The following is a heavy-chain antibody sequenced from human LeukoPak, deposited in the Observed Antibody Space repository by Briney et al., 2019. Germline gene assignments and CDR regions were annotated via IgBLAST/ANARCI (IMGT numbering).Heavy chain of an antibody. J-gene: IGHJ4*02. CDR1: GGSVSSGSYF. D-gene: IGHD6-13*01. CDR2: IYYTGST. CDR3: AREVSSTSTCIDY. V-gene: IGHV4-61*01. Sequence: SETLSLTCTVSGGSVSSGSYFWSWIRQPPGKGLEWIGYIYYTGSTNYNPSLKSRVTMSVDTSKNQFSLKLSSVTAADTAVYFCAREVSSTSTCIDYWGQGTLVTVSS.